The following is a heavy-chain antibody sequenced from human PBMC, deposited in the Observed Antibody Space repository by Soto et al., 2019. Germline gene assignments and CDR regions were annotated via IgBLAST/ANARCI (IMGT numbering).Heavy chain of an antibody. CDR2: IYQTGTT. V-gene: IGHV4-4*02. J-gene: IGHJ4*02. D-gene: IGHD6-19*01. Sequence: QGQLQESGPGLVKPSGTLSLTCGVSRGSVSSNNWWTWVRQPPGKGLEWIGEIYQTGTTNYNPSLQSRVTISLDKSNNHFSLKLNSVTAADTAVYYCARRIALSGTAAAPGDWGQGTLVIVSS. CDR1: RGSVSSNNW. CDR3: ARRIALSGTAAAPGD.